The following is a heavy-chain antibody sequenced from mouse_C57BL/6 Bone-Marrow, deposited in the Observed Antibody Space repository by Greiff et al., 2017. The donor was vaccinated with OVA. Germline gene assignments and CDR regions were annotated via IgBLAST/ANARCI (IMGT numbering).Heavy chain of an antibody. CDR1: GFTFSDFY. CDR3: ARDWYFDV. V-gene: IGHV7-1*01. Sequence: EVKLVESGGGLVQSGRSLRLSCATSGFTFSDFYMEWVRQAPGKGLEWIAASRNKANDYTTEYSASVKGRFIVSRDTSHSILYLQMNALRAEDTAIYYCARDWYFDVWGTGTTVTVSS. J-gene: IGHJ1*03. CDR2: SRNKANDYTT.